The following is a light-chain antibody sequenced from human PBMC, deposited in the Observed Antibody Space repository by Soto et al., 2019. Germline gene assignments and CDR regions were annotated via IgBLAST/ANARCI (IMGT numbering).Light chain of an antibody. J-gene: IGKJ4*01. Sequence: EIVLTQSPGTLSLSPGERATLSCRASQSVSSSYLAWYQQKPGQAPRQLIYGASSRATGIPDRFSGSGSGTDFTLTITRLEHEDLAVYYCQHYRTSFGGGTRVEIK. CDR3: QHYRTS. CDR1: QSVSSSY. CDR2: GAS. V-gene: IGKV3-20*01.